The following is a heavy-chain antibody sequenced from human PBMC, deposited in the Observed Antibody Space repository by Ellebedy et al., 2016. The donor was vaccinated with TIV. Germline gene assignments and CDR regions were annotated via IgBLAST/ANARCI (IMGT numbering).Heavy chain of an antibody. Sequence: AASVKVSCKASVGTFSSYAISWVRQAPGQGLEWMGWVKPNSGGTNYAQKFQGRVTMTRDTSISTAYMELSRLRSDDTAVYYCARENTRPVVPGCPRYWGQGTLVTVSS. D-gene: IGHD2-2*01. J-gene: IGHJ4*02. CDR1: VGTFSSYA. CDR3: ARENTRPVVPGCPRY. V-gene: IGHV1-2*02. CDR2: VKPNSGGT.